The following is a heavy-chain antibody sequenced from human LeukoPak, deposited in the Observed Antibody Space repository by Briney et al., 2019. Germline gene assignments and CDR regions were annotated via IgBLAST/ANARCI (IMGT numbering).Heavy chain of an antibody. CDR3: ARRHCSGGSCYPHYLDY. J-gene: IGHJ4*02. V-gene: IGHV4-59*08. CDR1: GGSNSLYY. CDR2: ISYSGSA. Sequence: SETLSLTCTVSGGSNSLYYWSWIRQPPGKGLEWIGYISYSGSANYNPSLKSRVTISIDTSKNQFSLKLSSVTAADTAVYYCARRHCSGGSCYPHYLDYWGQGILVTVSS. D-gene: IGHD2-15*01.